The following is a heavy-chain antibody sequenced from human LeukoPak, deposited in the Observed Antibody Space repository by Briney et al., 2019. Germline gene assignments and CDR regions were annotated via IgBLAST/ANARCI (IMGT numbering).Heavy chain of an antibody. CDR1: GGSISSSNW. D-gene: IGHD3-9*01. J-gene: IGHJ4*02. V-gene: IGHV4-4*02. CDR2: IYHSGST. CDR3: ARSGSDYDILTGYYAFDY. Sequence: PSGTLSLTCAVSGGSISSSNWWSRVRQPPGKGLEWIGEIYHSGSTNYNPSLKSRVTISVDKSKNQFSLKLSSVTAADTAVYYCARSGSDYDILTGYYAFDYWGQGTLVTVSS.